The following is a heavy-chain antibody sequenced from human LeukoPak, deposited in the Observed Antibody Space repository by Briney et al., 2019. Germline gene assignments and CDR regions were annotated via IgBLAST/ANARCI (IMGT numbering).Heavy chain of an antibody. CDR3: AKDGHTGYYYYYMDV. D-gene: IGHD1-14*01. J-gene: IGHJ6*03. V-gene: IGHV3-9*01. CDR1: GFTFDDYA. Sequence: GRSLRLSCAASGFTFDDYAMHWVRQAPGKGLEWVSGISWNSGSIGYADSVKGRFTISRDNAKNSLYLQMNSLRAEDTALYYYAKDGHTGYYYYYMDVWGKGTTVTVSS. CDR2: ISWNSGSI.